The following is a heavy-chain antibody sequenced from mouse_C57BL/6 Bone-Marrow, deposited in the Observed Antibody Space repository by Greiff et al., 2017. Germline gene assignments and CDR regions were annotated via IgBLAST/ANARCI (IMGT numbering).Heavy chain of an antibody. J-gene: IGHJ3*01. V-gene: IGHV5-4*01. Sequence: DVKLVESGGGLVKPGGSLKLSCAASGFTFSSYAMSWVRQTPEKRLEWVATISDGGSYTYYPDNVKGRFTISRDNAKNNLYLQMSHLKSEDTAMYYCARDMVTTGSSWFAYWGQGTLVTVSA. CDR3: ARDMVTTGSSWFAY. D-gene: IGHD2-2*01. CDR2: ISDGGSYT. CDR1: GFTFSSYA.